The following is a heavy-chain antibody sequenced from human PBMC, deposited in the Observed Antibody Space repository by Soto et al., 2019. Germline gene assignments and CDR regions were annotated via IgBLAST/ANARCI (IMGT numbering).Heavy chain of an antibody. V-gene: IGHV4-34*01. J-gene: IGHJ6*02. CDR2: INHSGST. D-gene: IGHD5-18*01. CDR1: GGSFSGYY. Sequence: PSETLSLTCAVYGGSFSGYYWSWIRQPPGKGLEWIGEINHSGSTNYNPSLKSRVTISVDTSKNQFSLKLSSVTAADTAVYYCARVRYRRGSIEDYYYYGMDDWGQGTMVTVSS. CDR3: ARVRYRRGSIEDYYYYGMDD.